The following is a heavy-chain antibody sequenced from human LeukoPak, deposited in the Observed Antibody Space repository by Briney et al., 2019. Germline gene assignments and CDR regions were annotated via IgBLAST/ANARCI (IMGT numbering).Heavy chain of an antibody. J-gene: IGHJ5*02. D-gene: IGHD3-10*01. Sequence: SETLSLTCTVSGVSISSSSYYWGWIRQPPGKGLEWIGSIYYSGSTYYNPSLKSRVTISVDTSKNQFSLKLSSVTAADTAVYYCARDGMVRGPSWSDPWGQGTLVTVSS. CDR1: GVSISSSSYY. CDR2: IYYSGST. V-gene: IGHV4-39*07. CDR3: ARDGMVRGPSWSDP.